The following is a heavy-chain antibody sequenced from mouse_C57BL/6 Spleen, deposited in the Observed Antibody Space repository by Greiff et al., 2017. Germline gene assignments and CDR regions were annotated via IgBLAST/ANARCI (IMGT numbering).Heavy chain of an antibody. V-gene: IGHV1-18*01. CDR2: INPNNGGT. CDR3: ARGTGTRGYYYAMDY. Sequence: VQLQQPGAELVKPGASVKVSCKASGYTFTSYWMHWVKQSHGKSLEWIGDINPNNGGTIYNQKFKGKATLTVDKSSSTAYMELRSLTSEDTAVYYCARGTGTRGYYYAMDYWGQGTSVTVSS. D-gene: IGHD4-1*01. CDR1: GYTFTSYW. J-gene: IGHJ4*01.